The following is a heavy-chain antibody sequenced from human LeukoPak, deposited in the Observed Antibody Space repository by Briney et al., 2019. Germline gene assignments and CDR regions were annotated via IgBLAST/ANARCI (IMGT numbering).Heavy chain of an antibody. CDR3: ATALFSSNWYAAEA. J-gene: IGHJ5*02. CDR1: GFTFSTYW. Sequence: GRSLRLSCAASGFTFSTYWMHRVRQAPGKGLVWVSRISSDRSSTSYADSVKGRFTISRDNAKNTQSLQMNSLRAEDTAVYYCATALFSSNWYAAEAWGQGTLVTVSS. D-gene: IGHD6-13*01. CDR2: ISSDRSST. V-gene: IGHV3-74*01.